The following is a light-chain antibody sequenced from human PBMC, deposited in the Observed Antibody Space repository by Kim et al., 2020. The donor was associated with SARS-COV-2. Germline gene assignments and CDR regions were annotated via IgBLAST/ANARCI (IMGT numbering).Light chain of an antibody. CDR2: GEN. J-gene: IGLJ1*01. CDR1: NLKVYY. V-gene: IGLV3-19*01. Sequence: SSELTQDPDVSVALGQTVRITCQGDNLKVYYASWYQQKPGQAPTLIIFGENIRPSGIPDRFSGSRSGDTASLTITGAQAEDEADYYCNSRGSGSNHLGVFGTGTKVTVL. CDR3: NSRGSGSNHLGV.